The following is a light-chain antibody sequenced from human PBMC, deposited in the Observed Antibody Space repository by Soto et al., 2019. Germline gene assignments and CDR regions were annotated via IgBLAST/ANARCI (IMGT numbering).Light chain of an antibody. Sequence: DIVMTQSPLSLPVTPGEPASISCRSSQSLQHSNGYNYLDWYFQKPGQSPQLLIHLASNRASGVPVRFSGSGSGTDFTLNIGSVEAEDVGLYYCMQGVQMPPITFGQGKRLEIK. CDR3: MQGVQMPPIT. J-gene: IGKJ5*01. CDR2: LAS. V-gene: IGKV2-28*01. CDR1: QSLQHSNGYNY.